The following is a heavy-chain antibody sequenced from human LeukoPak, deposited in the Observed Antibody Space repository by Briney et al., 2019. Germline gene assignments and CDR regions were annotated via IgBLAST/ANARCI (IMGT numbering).Heavy chain of an antibody. D-gene: IGHD6-19*01. V-gene: IGHV1-8*03. Sequence: ASVKVSCKASGYTFTTYDINWVRQATGQGLEWMGWMNPNSGYTGYAQKFQGRVTITRDTSISTAYMELSSLRSEDTAVYYCARVAGSIDYWGQGSLVTASS. CDR1: GYTFTTYD. CDR2: MNPNSGYT. J-gene: IGHJ4*02. CDR3: ARVAGSIDY.